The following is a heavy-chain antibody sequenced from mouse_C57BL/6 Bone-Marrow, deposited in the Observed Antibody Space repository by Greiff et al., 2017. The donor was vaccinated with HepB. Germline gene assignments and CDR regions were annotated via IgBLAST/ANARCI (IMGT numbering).Heavy chain of an antibody. CDR1: GYAFSSSW. CDR3: ARGVQTAQATWNFDY. J-gene: IGHJ2*01. Sequence: VQLQQSGPELVKPGASVKISCKASGYAFSSSWMNWVKQRPGKGLEWIGRIYPGDGDTNYNGKFKGKATLTADKSSSTAYMQLSSLTSEDSAVYFCARGVQTAQATWNFDYWGQGTTLTVSS. V-gene: IGHV1-82*01. D-gene: IGHD3-2*02. CDR2: IYPGDGDT.